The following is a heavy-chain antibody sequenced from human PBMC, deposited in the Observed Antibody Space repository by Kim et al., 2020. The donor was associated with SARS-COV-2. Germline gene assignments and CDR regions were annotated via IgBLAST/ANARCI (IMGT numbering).Heavy chain of an antibody. D-gene: IGHD1-26*01. Sequence: SVKVSCKASGGTFSSYAISWVRQAPGQGLEWMGRIIPILGIANYAQKFQGRVTITADKSTSTAYMELSSLRSEDTAVYYCARSLWELPENWFDPWGQGTLVTVSS. CDR1: GGTFSSYA. CDR3: ARSLWELPENWFDP. V-gene: IGHV1-69*04. J-gene: IGHJ5*02. CDR2: IIPILGIA.